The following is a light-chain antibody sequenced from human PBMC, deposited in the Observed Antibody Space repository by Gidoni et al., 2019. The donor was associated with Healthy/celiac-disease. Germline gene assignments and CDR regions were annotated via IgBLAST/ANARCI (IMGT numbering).Light chain of an antibody. Sequence: DIVMTQSQDSLAVSLGERATINCKYSQSVLYSSNNKNYLAWYQQKPGQPPKLLIYWASTRESGVPDRFSGSGSGTDFTLTSSSLQAEDVAVYYCQQYYSTPAYTFGQGTKLEIK. J-gene: IGKJ2*01. CDR2: WAS. CDR3: QQYYSTPAYT. CDR1: QSVLYSSNNKNY. V-gene: IGKV4-1*01.